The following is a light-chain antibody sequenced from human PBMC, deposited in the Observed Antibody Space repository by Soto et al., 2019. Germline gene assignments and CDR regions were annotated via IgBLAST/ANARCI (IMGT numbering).Light chain of an antibody. Sequence: EIVMTQSPPTLSLSPGDRATLSCRASQTVRSNLAWYQQKPGQAPRLLMYDVSKRAPGIPARFSGSGSGTEFTLTISSLEPEDFAVYYCQQNSNWQGSFGRGTKVDIK. V-gene: IGKV3D-11*02. CDR1: QTVRSN. CDR2: DVS. CDR3: QQNSNWQGS. J-gene: IGKJ1*01.